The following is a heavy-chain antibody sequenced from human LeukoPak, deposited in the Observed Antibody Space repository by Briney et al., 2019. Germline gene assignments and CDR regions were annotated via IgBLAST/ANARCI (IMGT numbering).Heavy chain of an antibody. J-gene: IGHJ4*02. Sequence: GGSLRLSCAAYGFTFSSYAMHWDRQAPGKGLGWVAAISYDGSNNYYADSVKGRFTISRDNSKNTLYLQMNNLRAEDTAVYYCARDVMPVYCSGGSCQPGNYWGQGTLVTVSS. V-gene: IGHV3-30-3*01. CDR1: GFTFSSYA. CDR2: ISYDGSNN. CDR3: ARDVMPVYCSGGSCQPGNY. D-gene: IGHD2-15*01.